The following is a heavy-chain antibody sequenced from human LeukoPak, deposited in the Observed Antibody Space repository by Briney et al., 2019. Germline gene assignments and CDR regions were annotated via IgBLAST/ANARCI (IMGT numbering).Heavy chain of an antibody. V-gene: IGHV4-4*07. CDR1: GGSISSYY. CDR3: ARLGGIAVAGTRQVFDY. Sequence: PSETLSLTCTVSGGSISSYYWSWIRQPAGKGLEWIGRIYTSGSTNYNPSLKSRVTISVDTSKNQFSLKLSSVTAADTAVYYCARLGGIAVAGTRQVFDYWGQGTLVTVSS. D-gene: IGHD6-19*01. J-gene: IGHJ4*02. CDR2: IYTSGST.